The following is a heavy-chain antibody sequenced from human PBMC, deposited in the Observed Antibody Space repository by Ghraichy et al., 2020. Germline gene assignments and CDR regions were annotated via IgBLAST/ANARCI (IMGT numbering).Heavy chain of an antibody. J-gene: IGHJ6*02. CDR2: INPNSGGT. CDR1: GYTFTGYY. CDR3: ARNPRGPRLFVPAAHYYYYGMDV. Sequence: ASVKVSCKASGYTFTGYYMHWVRQAPGQGLEWMGWINPNSGGTNYAQKFQGRVTMTRDTSISTAYMELSRLRSDDTAVYYCARNPRGPRLFVPAAHYYYYGMDVWGQGTTVTVSS. V-gene: IGHV1-2*02. D-gene: IGHD2-2*01.